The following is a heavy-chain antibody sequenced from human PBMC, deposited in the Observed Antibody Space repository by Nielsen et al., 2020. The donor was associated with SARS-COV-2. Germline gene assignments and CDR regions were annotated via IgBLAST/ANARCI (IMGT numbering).Heavy chain of an antibody. CDR1: GFTFSSYG. V-gene: IGHV3-30*02. D-gene: IGHD3-22*01. CDR3: AKDSQAGYYYDSSGYCLDY. J-gene: IGHJ4*02. CDR2: IRYDGSNK. Sequence: GESLKISCAASGFTFSSYGMHWVRQAPGKGLEWVAFIRYDGSNKYYADSVKGRFTISRDNSKNTLYLQMNSLRAEDTAVYYCAKDSQAGYYYDSSGYCLDYWGQGTLVTVSS.